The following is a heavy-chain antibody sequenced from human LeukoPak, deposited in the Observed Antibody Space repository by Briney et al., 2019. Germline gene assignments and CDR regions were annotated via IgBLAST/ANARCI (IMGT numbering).Heavy chain of an antibody. D-gene: IGHD6-19*01. CDR1: GGTFSSYA. CDR2: IIPIFGTA. CDR3: ARYSSGWYEWFDP. Sequence: ASVNVSCKASGGTFSSYAISWVRQAPGQGLEWTGGIIPIFGTANYAQKFQGRVTITADESTSTAYMELSSLRSEDTAVYYCARYSSGWYEWFDPWGQGTLVTVSS. V-gene: IGHV1-69*13. J-gene: IGHJ5*02.